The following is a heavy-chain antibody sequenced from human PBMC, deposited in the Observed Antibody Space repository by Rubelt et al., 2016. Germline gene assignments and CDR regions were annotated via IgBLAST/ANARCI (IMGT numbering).Heavy chain of an antibody. V-gene: IGHV4-39*02. CDR3: AIEMRFLEWLPPGSDY. D-gene: IGHD3-3*01. CDR2: IYYTGTT. J-gene: IGHJ4*02. Sequence: QQQLQESGPGLVKPLETLSLTCTVSGGSISRSTYFWGWIRQPPGKGLEWIGSIYYTGTTYYSPSLKSRVTISVDTSKNHFALKVSAVSAADTAVDYCAIEMRFLEWLPPGSDYWGQGTLVTVSS. CDR1: GGSISRSTYF.